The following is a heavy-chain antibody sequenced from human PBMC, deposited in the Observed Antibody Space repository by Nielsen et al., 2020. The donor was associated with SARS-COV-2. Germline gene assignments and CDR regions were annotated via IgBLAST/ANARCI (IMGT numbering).Heavy chain of an antibody. J-gene: IGHJ3*02. V-gene: IGHV3-53*04. D-gene: IGHD6-13*01. CDR3: ASGQLSDAFDI. Sequence: GESLKISCAASGFTVSSHYMSWVRQAPGKGLEWVSVIYSGGSTYYADSVKGRFTISRHNSKNTLYLQMNSLRAEDTAVYYCASGQLSDAFDIWGQGTMVTVSS. CDR1: GFTVSSHY. CDR2: IYSGGST.